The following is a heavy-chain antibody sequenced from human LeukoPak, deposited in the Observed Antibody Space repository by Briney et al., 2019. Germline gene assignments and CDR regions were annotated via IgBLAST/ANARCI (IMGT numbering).Heavy chain of an antibody. CDR1: GYTFTSYG. Sequence: ASVTVSCKSSGYTFTSYGISWVRQAPGQGLEWMGWISAYNGNTNYAQKLQGRVTMTTDTSTSTAYMELRSLRSDDTAVYYCARVRDTAMPSDYWGQGTLVTVSS. CDR2: ISAYNGNT. J-gene: IGHJ4*02. CDR3: ARVRDTAMPSDY. V-gene: IGHV1-18*04. D-gene: IGHD5-18*01.